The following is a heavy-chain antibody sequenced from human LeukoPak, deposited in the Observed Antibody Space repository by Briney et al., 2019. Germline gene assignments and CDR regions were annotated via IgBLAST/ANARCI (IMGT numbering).Heavy chain of an antibody. CDR1: GGTFSSYA. Sequence: ASVKVSCKASGGTFSSYAISWVQQAPGQGLEWMGRIIPILGIANYAQKLQGRVTMTTDTSTSTAYMELRSLRSDDTAVYYCARGVGSYSSGWYGEVWFDPWGQGTLVTVSS. CDR2: IIPILGIA. J-gene: IGHJ5*02. D-gene: IGHD6-19*01. CDR3: ARGVGSYSSGWYGEVWFDP. V-gene: IGHV1-69*04.